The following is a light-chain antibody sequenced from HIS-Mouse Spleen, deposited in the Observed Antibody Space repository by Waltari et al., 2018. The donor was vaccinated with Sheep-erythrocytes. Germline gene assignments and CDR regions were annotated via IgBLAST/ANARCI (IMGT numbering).Light chain of an antibody. Sequence: DIVMTQTPLSSPVTLGQPSSISRRSSQCLVHSDGNTYFSWIKHSPGQPPRLLIYQISNRFSVVPDRFSGSGAGTDFTLKISRVEAEDVGVYYCMQATQFPHGYTFGQGTKLEIK. J-gene: IGKJ2*01. V-gene: IGKV2-24*01. CDR2: QIS. CDR1: QCLVHSDGNTY. CDR3: MQATQFPHGYT.